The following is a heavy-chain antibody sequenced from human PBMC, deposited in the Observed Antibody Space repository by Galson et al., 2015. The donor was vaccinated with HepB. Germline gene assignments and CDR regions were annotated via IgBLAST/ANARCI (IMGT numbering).Heavy chain of an antibody. V-gene: IGHV3-15*01. CDR1: GFTFSDAW. CDR2: IKVRVDGGTT. D-gene: IGHD6-19*01. J-gene: IGHJ4*02. Sequence: LRLSCAASGFTFSDAWMSWVRQAPGKGLEWIGFIKVRVDGGTTDYAAPVKDRFTTSRDDSKNMLYLQMDSLKTEDTAVYYCTTDLGSGWYARWGQGIPVTVSS. CDR3: TTDLGSGWYAR.